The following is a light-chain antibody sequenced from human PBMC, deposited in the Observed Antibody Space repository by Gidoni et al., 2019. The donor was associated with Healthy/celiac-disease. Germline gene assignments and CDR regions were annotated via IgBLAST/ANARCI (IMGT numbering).Light chain of an antibody. CDR1: QSVSSN. Sequence: EIVMTQSPATLSVSPGERATLSCRASQSVSSNLAWYQQKPGQAPRLLIYGASTRATGTPARFSGSGSGTEFTLTISSLQSEDCAVYYCQQYNNWPPFTFGPGTKVDIK. J-gene: IGKJ3*01. CDR3: QQYNNWPPFT. CDR2: GAS. V-gene: IGKV3-15*01.